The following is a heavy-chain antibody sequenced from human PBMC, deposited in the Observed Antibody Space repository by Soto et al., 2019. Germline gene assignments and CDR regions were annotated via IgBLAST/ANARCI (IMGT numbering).Heavy chain of an antibody. CDR3: TRDSLYDILTGYYPRA. CDR1: GFTFSSYA. Sequence: PGGSLRLSCAASGFTFSSYAMSWVRQAPGKGLEWVSAISGSGGSTYYADSVKGRFTISRDNSKNTLYLQMNSLRAEDTAVYYCTRDSLYDILTGYYPRAWGQGTLVTVSS. J-gene: IGHJ5*02. V-gene: IGHV3-23*01. D-gene: IGHD3-9*01. CDR2: ISGSGGST.